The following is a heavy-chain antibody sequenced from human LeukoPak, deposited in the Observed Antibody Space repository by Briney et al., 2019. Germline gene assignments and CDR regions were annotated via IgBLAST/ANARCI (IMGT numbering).Heavy chain of an antibody. CDR3: ARRNYYDGGYLY. CDR2: ISGSSRTI. J-gene: IGHJ4*02. CDR1: GFTFSDYY. D-gene: IGHD3-22*01. V-gene: IGHV3-11*04. Sequence: GGSLRLSCAASGFTFSDYYMSWIRQAPGKGLEWVSYISGSSRTIYYADSVKGRFTISRDNAKNSLYLQMNSLRAEDTAVYYCARRNYYDGGYLYWGQGTLVTVSS.